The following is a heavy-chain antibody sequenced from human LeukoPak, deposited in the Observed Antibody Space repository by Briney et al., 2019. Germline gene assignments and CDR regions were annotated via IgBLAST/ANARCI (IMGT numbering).Heavy chain of an antibody. Sequence: PSQTLSLTCTASGDSISSGYYWSWIRQSPGKGLEWIGSVYYTGASYYNPSLKSRVTISIDTSKKHFSLKLTSVTAADTAVYYCARHVLFPDYGDLLTEYFDLWGRGTLVTVSS. CDR2: VYYTGAS. J-gene: IGHJ2*01. D-gene: IGHD4-17*01. CDR1: GDSISSGYY. V-gene: IGHV4-38-2*02. CDR3: ARHVLFPDYGDLLTEYFDL.